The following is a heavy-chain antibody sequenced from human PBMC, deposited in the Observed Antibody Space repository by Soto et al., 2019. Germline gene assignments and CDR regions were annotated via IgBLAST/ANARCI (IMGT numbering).Heavy chain of an antibody. V-gene: IGHV4-59*01. J-gene: IGHJ6*02. CDR2: IYYSGST. Sequence: QVQLQESGPGLVKPSETLSLTCTVSGGSISSYYWSWIRQPPGKGLEWIGYIYYSGSTNYNPSLKSRVTISVDXSXNXISLKLSSVTAADTAVYYCAREGTTVDSYYYYGMDVWGQGTTVTVSS. CDR1: GGSISSYY. D-gene: IGHD1-1*01. CDR3: AREGTTVDSYYYYGMDV.